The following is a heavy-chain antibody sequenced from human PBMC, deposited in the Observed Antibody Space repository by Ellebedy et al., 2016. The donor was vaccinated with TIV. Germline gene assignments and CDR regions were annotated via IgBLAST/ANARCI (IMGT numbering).Heavy chain of an antibody. V-gene: IGHV3-53*01. Sequence: GESLKISCAASGFTVTTNYMNWVRQAPGKGLEWVSVIFSAADGGETHYADSVKGRFTISRDSSKNTLYLQMNSLRAEDTAVYYCARDRITGVGMWYFDLWGRGTLVTVSS. CDR2: IFSAADGGET. D-gene: IGHD1-14*01. J-gene: IGHJ2*01. CDR3: ARDRITGVGMWYFDL. CDR1: GFTVTTNY.